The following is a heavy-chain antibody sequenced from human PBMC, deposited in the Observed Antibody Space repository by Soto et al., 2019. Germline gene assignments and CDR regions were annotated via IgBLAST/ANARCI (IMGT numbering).Heavy chain of an antibody. Sequence: PGGSLRLSCAASGFTFSSYAMSWVRQAPGKGLEWVSCISSRISATHYADSVRGRFTISRDNAQNSLYLQMNSLRAEDTAVYYCARDRKGYCSGGSCYGGYWGQGTLGTVSS. V-gene: IGHV3-48*01. CDR1: GFTFSSYA. J-gene: IGHJ4*02. CDR3: ARDRKGYCSGGSCYGGY. D-gene: IGHD2-15*01. CDR2: ISSRISAT.